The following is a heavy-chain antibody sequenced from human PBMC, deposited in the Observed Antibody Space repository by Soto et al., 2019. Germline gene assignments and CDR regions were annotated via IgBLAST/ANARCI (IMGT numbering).Heavy chain of an antibody. CDR2: IWYDGGNK. CDR1: GFNFSSYV. J-gene: IGHJ4*02. CDR3: ARDGQSLPRDGLRSSYYLDY. V-gene: IGHV3-33*01. Sequence: QVQLVESGGGVVQPGRSLRLSCAASGFNFSSYVMHWVRQAPGKGLEWVAVIWYDGGNKYYADSVKGRFTISRDNSKNTLSLQMNSLRAEGTAVYYCARDGQSLPRDGLRSSYYLDYWGQGTLVTVSS. D-gene: IGHD6-19*01.